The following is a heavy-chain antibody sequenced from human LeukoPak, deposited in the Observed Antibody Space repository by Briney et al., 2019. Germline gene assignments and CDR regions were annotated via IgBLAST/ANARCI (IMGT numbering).Heavy chain of an antibody. CDR3: AKDPGPNWGSDWFDP. CDR2: ISGSGSTT. CDR1: GFTFSSYA. V-gene: IGHV3-23*01. D-gene: IGHD7-27*01. Sequence: PGGSLRLSCAASGFTFSSYAISWVRQAPGKGLERVSAISGSGSTTYYADFAKGRFTISRDNAKNTVYMQMNSLRAEDTALYYCAKDPGPNWGSDWFDPWGQGTLVTVSS. J-gene: IGHJ5*02.